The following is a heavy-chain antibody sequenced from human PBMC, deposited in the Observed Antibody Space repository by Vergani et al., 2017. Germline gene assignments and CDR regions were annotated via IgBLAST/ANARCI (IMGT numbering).Heavy chain of an antibody. CDR2: ISSSSSYI. CDR3: ARDDTVTLNNYCYDGMDV. CDR1: GFTFSSYS. Sequence: VQLVESGGGVVQPGRSLRLSCAASGFTFSSYSMNWVRQAPGKGLEWVSSISSSSSYIYYADSVKGRFTISRDNAKNSLYLQMNSLRAEDTAVYYCARDDTVTLNNYCYDGMDVWGQGTTVTVYS. J-gene: IGHJ6*02. V-gene: IGHV3-21*01. D-gene: IGHD4-17*01.